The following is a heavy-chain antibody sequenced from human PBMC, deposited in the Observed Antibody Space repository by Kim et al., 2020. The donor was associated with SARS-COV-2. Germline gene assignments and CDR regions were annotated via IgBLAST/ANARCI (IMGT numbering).Heavy chain of an antibody. CDR3: AREGMAFYYDSSGLDY. J-gene: IGHJ4*02. V-gene: IGHV3-33*01. Sequence: GGSLRLSCAASGFTFSSYGMHWVRQAPGKGLEWVAVIWYDGSNKYYADSVKGRFTISRDNSKNTLYLQVNSLRAEDTAVYYCAREGMAFYYDSSGLDYWGQGTLVTVSS. CDR1: GFTFSSYG. D-gene: IGHD3-22*01. CDR2: IWYDGSNK.